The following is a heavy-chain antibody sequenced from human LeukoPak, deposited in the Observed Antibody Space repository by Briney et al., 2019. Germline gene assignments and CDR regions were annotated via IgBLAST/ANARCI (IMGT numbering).Heavy chain of an antibody. Sequence: PSETLSLTCAVDGGSFSGYYWSWIRQPPGKGLEWIGEINHSGSTNYNPSLKSRVTISVDTSKNQFSLKLSSVTAADTAVYYCARLGGRGYSYGYDAFDIWGQGTMVTVSS. J-gene: IGHJ3*02. V-gene: IGHV4-34*01. CDR2: INHSGST. CDR1: GGSFSGYY. CDR3: ARLGGRGYSYGYDAFDI. D-gene: IGHD5-18*01.